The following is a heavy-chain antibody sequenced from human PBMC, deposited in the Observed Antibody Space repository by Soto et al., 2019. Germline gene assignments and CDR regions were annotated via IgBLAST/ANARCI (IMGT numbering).Heavy chain of an antibody. V-gene: IGHV1-18*01. CDR3: ARDRGYSYGYYYYYGMDV. Sequence: QVQLVQSGAEVKKPGASVKVSCKASGYTFTSYGISWVRQAPGQGLEWMGWISAYNGNTNYAQKLQGRVTMTTDTSTSTAYMELRRLRSDDTAVYYCARDRGYSYGYYYYYGMDVWGQGTTVTVSS. CDR1: GYTFTSYG. D-gene: IGHD5-18*01. CDR2: ISAYNGNT. J-gene: IGHJ6*02.